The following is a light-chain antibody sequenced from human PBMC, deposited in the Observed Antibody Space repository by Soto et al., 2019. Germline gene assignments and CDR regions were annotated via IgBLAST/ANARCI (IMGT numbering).Light chain of an antibody. Sequence: DIQMTQSPSSLSASVGDRVTITCRASQTISNYLNWYQHKPGKAPKLLISAASDLQSGVPSGFSGSGSGTDFTLTISSLQPEDFATYYCQQSFNSPTFGQGTKVEIK. CDR3: QQSFNSPT. CDR1: QTISNY. V-gene: IGKV1-39*01. J-gene: IGKJ2*01. CDR2: AAS.